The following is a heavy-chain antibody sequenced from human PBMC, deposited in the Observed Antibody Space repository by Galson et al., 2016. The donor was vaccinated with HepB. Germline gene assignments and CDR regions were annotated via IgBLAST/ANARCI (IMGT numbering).Heavy chain of an antibody. V-gene: IGHV4-34*01. CDR3: ARPGSGPAGGNYYLDV. D-gene: IGHD1-1*01. CDR1: GGSFSAYN. Sequence: ETLSLTCAVFGGSFSAYNLTWTRQPPGKGLQWIAEIHHLGGTIYNPSLNSRITMSVEPSSNQLSLSLRSVTAADTAVYSCARPGSGPAGGNYYLDVWGQGTTVTISS. CDR2: IHHLGGT. J-gene: IGHJ6*03.